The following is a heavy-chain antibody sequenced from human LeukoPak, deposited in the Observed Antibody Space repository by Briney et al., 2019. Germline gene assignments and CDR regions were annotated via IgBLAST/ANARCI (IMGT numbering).Heavy chain of an antibody. CDR2: ISTSGST. D-gene: IGHD5-18*01. J-gene: IGHJ4*02. CDR3: ARALDTAMANDY. V-gene: IGHV4-4*07. CDR1: GGSISSYY. Sequence: PSETLSLTCTVSGGSISSYYWSWIRQPAGKGLESIGHISTSGSTNYNPSLKSRVTMSVDTSKNQFSLKLSSVTAADTAVYYCARALDTAMANDYWGQGTLVTVSS.